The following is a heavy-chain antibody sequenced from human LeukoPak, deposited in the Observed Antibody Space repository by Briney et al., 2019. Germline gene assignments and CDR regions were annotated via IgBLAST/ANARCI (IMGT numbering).Heavy chain of an antibody. CDR2: ISTCNGNT. D-gene: IGHD6-19*01. J-gene: IGHJ5*02. Sequence: ASVKVSCKASGYTFTTFDISWVRQAPGQGLEWMGWISTCNGNTNYVQNLQGRVTMTTDTSTSTAYMELRSLTSDDTAVYYCARARSGAVARNYNWFDPWGQGTLVTVSS. CDR1: GYTFTTFD. CDR3: ARARSGAVARNYNWFDP. V-gene: IGHV1-18*01.